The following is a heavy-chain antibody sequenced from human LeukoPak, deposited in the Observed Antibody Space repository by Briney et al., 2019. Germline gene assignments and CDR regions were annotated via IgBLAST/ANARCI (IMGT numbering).Heavy chain of an antibody. CDR3: ASGSPAGDY. V-gene: IGHV4-34*01. Sequence: PSETLSLTCAVYGGSFSGYYWSWIRQPPGKGLEWIGEINHSGSTNYNPSLKSRVTISVDTSKNQFSLKLSSVTAADTAVYYCASGSPAGDYWGQGTLVTVSS. J-gene: IGHJ4*02. CDR1: GGSFSGYY. CDR2: INHSGST.